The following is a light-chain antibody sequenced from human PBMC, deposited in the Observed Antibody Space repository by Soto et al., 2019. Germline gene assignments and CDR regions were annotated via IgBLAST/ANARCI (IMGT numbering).Light chain of an antibody. CDR2: DVS. Sequence: QSVLTQPASVSGSPGQSITISCTGTSRDVGGYNYVSWYQQQPGKAPKRMIYDVSNRPSGVSNRFSGSKSGNTASLTISGLQAEDEADYYCSSYTSSSTRVFGTGTKLTVL. CDR3: SSYTSSSTRV. CDR1: SRDVGGYNY. V-gene: IGLV2-14*01. J-gene: IGLJ1*01.